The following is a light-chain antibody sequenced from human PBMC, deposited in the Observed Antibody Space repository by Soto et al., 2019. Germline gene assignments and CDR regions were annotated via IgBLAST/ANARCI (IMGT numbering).Light chain of an antibody. Sequence: QSALTQPASVSGSPGQSITISCTGTASDIGNYNYVSWYQQHPGKAPKLIIYGVSNRPSGVSNRFSGSKSGNAASLTISGLQAEDEADYYRSSYTAYTTLWVFGGGTKVTVL. V-gene: IGLV2-14*01. CDR2: GVS. CDR1: ASDIGNYNY. J-gene: IGLJ3*02. CDR3: SSYTAYTTLWV.